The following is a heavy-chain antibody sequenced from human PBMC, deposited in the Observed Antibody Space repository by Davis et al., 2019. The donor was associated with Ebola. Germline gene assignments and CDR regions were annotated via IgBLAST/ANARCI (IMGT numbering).Heavy chain of an antibody. CDR1: GFPFDTYA. J-gene: IGHJ6*03. CDR3: ARVAIDYYMDV. D-gene: IGHD2-21*01. CDR2: ISYNGTNK. V-gene: IGHV3-30-3*01. Sequence: GESLKIPCAASGFPFDTYAIHWVRQAPGNGLEWVAVISYNGTNKFYSDSVKGRFTISRDNSKHTLYLQMDSLRAEDAAVYFCARVAIDYYMDVWGKGTTVTVSS.